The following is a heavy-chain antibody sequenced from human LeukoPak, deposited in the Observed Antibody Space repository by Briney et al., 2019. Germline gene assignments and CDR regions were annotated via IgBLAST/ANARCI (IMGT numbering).Heavy chain of an antibody. CDR2: TFYTGRT. J-gene: IGHJ3*02. CDR3: ARRRHNFDFYDI. D-gene: IGHD3/OR15-3a*01. CDR1: GDSIISNIYW. Sequence: SETLSLTCTVSGDSIISNIYWWDWVRLPPGKGLEWIGATFYTGRTFYSPSLKSRVSISVDTSKNQFSLDLSSATAADTAVYYCARRRHNFDFYDIWGQGTRVTVSS. V-gene: IGHV4-39*01.